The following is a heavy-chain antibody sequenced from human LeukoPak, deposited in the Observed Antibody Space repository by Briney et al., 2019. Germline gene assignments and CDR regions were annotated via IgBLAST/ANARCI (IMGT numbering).Heavy chain of an antibody. CDR3: AREVSAGNYFDY. Sequence: GGSLRLSCAASGFTFSSYAMHWVRQAPGKGLEWVAITSYDGSNKYYADSVKGRFTISRDSSKNTLYLQMNSLKTEDTAVYYCAREVSAGNYFDYWGQGTLVTVSS. CDR2: TSYDGSNK. V-gene: IGHV3-30-3*01. CDR1: GFTFSSYA. D-gene: IGHD6-25*01. J-gene: IGHJ4*02.